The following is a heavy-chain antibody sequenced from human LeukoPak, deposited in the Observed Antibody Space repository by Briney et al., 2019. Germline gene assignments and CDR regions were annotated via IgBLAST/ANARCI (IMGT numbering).Heavy chain of an antibody. CDR2: IYYSGLT. D-gene: IGHD2/OR15-2a*01. Sequence: SETLSLTCTVFGGSISGYYWSWIRQPPGKGLEWIGYIYYSGLTNYNPSLKSRVTISVDTSKNQFSLKLSSVTAAATAVYYCARYCKDNSCYSKALDYWGQGTLVTVSS. V-gene: IGHV4-59*08. CDR3: ARYCKDNSCYSKALDY. CDR1: GGSISGYY. J-gene: IGHJ4*02.